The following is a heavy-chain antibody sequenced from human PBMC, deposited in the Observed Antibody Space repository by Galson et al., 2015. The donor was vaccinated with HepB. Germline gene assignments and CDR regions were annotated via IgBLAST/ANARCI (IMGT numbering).Heavy chain of an antibody. V-gene: IGHV3-21*03. CDR3: ARDASEWSRDY. D-gene: IGHD3-3*01. Sequence: SLRLSCAASGFTSSPFGMTWVRQAPGKGLEWVSVIGRDLNYIHYADSVKGRFITSRDNAKNTVYLQMDSLRVEDSGVYYCARDASEWSRDYWGQRTLVTVSS. J-gene: IGHJ4*02. CDR2: IGRDLNYI. CDR1: GFTSSPFG.